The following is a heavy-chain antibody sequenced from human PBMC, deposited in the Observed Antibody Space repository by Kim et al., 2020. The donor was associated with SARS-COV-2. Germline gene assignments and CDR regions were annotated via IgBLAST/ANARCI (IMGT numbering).Heavy chain of an antibody. V-gene: IGHV1-18*04. D-gene: IGHD2-21*02. J-gene: IGHJ4*02. CDR1: GYTFSSYG. Sequence: ASVKVSCKASGYTFSSYGISWVRQAPGQGLEWMGWISAFSGNANYAQKLQCRVTMTTDTSTSTAYMELRSLTSDDTAAYYCARELVTEGGDYWGQGTLVTVSS. CDR2: ISAFSGNA. CDR3: ARELVTEGGDY.